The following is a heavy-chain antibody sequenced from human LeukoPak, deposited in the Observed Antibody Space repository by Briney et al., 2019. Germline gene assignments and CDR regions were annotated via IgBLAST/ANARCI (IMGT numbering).Heavy chain of an antibody. CDR1: GYTFTSYD. D-gene: IGHD6-6*01. CDR2: MNPNSGNT. CDR3: ARGTDSSSVFYYYYYMDV. V-gene: IGHV1-8*03. Sequence: ASVKVSCKASGYTFTSYDINWVRQATGQGLEWMGWMNPNSGNTGYAQKFQGRVTITRNTSISTAYMELSSLRSEDTAVYYCARGTDSSSVFYYYYYMDVWGKGTTVTVSS. J-gene: IGHJ6*03.